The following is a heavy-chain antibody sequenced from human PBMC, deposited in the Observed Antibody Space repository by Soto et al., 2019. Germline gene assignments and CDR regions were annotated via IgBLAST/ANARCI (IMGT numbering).Heavy chain of an antibody. CDR3: TRAQYDSSGYDAFDI. Sequence: GESLKISCSSSGYKFTSYLIGWVRQLPGKGLEWIGRIDPSDSYTKYSPSLPGHVTISAEKSISTVYLQESSLKASDTARYYCTRAQYDSSGYDAFDIWCQGKMVTVSS. CDR1: GYKFTSYL. CDR2: IDPSDSYT. D-gene: IGHD3-22*01. V-gene: IGHV5-10-1*01. J-gene: IGHJ3*02.